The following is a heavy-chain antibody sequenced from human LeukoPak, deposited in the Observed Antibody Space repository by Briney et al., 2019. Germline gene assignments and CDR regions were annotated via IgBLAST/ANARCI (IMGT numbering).Heavy chain of an antibody. J-gene: IGHJ5*02. D-gene: IGHD3-10*01. CDR1: GGSFSGYY. CDR2: INHSGST. V-gene: IGHV4-34*01. Sequence: SETLSLTCAVYGGSFSGYYWSWIRQPPGKGLEWIGEINHSGSTNYNPSLKSRVTISVDTSKNQFSLKLSSVTAADTAVYYCARSPYYYGSGSYNWFDPWGQGTLVTVSS. CDR3: ARSPYYYGSGSYNWFDP.